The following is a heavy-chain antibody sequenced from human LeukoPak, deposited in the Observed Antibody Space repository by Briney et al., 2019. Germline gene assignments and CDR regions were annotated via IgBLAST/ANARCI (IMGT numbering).Heavy chain of an antibody. Sequence: GGSLRLSCAASGFTFSSYAMRWVRQAPGKGLEWVAVIWYDGSNKYYADSVKGRFTISRDNSKNTLYLQMNSLRAEDTALYYCAKLSGGSCYSGSDFWGPGTLVTVSS. D-gene: IGHD2-15*01. V-gene: IGHV3-33*06. CDR3: AKLSGGSCYSGSDF. J-gene: IGHJ4*02. CDR1: GFTFSSYA. CDR2: IWYDGSNK.